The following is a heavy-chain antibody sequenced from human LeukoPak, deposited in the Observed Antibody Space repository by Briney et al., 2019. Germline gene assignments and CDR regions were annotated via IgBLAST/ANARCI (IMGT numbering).Heavy chain of an antibody. V-gene: IGHV1-18*01. J-gene: IGHJ6*02. CDR3: ARVNIVVVVAAAVLGMDV. D-gene: IGHD2-15*01. CDR2: ISAYNGNT. Sequence: ASVKVSCKASGYTFTSYGISWVRQAPGQGLEWMGWISAYNGNTNYAQKLQGGVTMTTDTSTSTAYMELRSLRSDDTAVYYCARVNIVVVVAAAVLGMDVWGQGTTVTVSS. CDR1: GYTFTSYG.